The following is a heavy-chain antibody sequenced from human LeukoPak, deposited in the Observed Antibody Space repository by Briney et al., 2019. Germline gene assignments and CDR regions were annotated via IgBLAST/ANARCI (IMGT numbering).Heavy chain of an antibody. CDR2: INAGNGNT. J-gene: IGHJ6*02. V-gene: IGHV1-3*01. Sequence: GASVKVSCKASGYTFTSYAMHWVRQAPGQRLEWMGWINAGNGNTKYSQKFQGRVTITRDTSASTAYMELSSLRSEDTAVYYCARDRVGSYGPSHYYYYGMDVWGQGTTVTVSS. D-gene: IGHD5-18*01. CDR1: GYTFTSYA. CDR3: ARDRVGSYGPSHYYYYGMDV.